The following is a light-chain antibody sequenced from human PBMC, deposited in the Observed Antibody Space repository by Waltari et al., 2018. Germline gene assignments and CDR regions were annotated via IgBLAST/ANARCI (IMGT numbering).Light chain of an antibody. CDR1: QSVSTN. V-gene: IGKV3-15*01. CDR2: GAS. CDR3: QQYNNWPLT. J-gene: IGKJ4*01. Sequence: DIVMTQSPAALSVSPGERATLSCRASQSVSTNLAWYQQKPGQAPRLLIYGASTRASGIPARFSGSGSGTEFTLTISSLQSEDFAVYYCQQYNNWPLTFGGGTKVEI.